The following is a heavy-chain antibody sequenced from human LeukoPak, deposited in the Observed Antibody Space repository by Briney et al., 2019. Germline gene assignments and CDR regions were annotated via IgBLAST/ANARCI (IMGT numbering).Heavy chain of an antibody. Sequence: GGSLRLSCAASGFAFSSYWMSWVRLAPGRGLEFVANIKQDGSVKFYVDSVKGRFTLSRDNAENSVHLQMNSLRAEDTAVYYCARSVWPEDFWGQGTLVTVSS. J-gene: IGHJ4*02. CDR1: GFAFSSYW. CDR3: ARSVWPEDF. D-gene: IGHD5/OR15-5a*01. CDR2: IKQDGSVK. V-gene: IGHV3-7*01.